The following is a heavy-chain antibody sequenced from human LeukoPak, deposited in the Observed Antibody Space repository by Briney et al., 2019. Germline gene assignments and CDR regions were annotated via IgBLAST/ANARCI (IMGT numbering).Heavy chain of an antibody. CDR3: ARDLGSYSSGWYMGFDY. J-gene: IGHJ4*02. V-gene: IGHV3-7*01. CDR1: GFTFSSYW. D-gene: IGHD6-19*01. CDR2: IKQDGSEK. Sequence: GGSLRLSCAASGFTFSSYWMNWVRQAPGKGLEWVANIKQDGSEKYYVDSVKGRFTISRDNAKNSLYLQMNSLRAEDTAIYYCARDLGSYSSGWYMGFDYWGQGTLVTVSS.